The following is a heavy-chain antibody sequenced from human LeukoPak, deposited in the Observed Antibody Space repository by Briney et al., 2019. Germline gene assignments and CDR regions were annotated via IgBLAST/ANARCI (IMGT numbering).Heavy chain of an antibody. CDR2: IYYSGST. Sequence: SETLSLTCAVYGGSFSGYYWSWIRQPPGKGLEWIGYIYYSGSTNYNPSLKSRVTISVDTSKNQFSLKLSSVTAADTAVYYCARSVLLWFGELLLAYYMDVWGKGTTVTISS. J-gene: IGHJ6*03. CDR1: GGSFSGYY. V-gene: IGHV4-59*01. CDR3: ARSVLLWFGELLLAYYMDV. D-gene: IGHD3-10*01.